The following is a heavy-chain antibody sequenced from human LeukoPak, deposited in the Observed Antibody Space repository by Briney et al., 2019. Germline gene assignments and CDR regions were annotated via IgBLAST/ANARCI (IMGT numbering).Heavy chain of an antibody. CDR3: ARDQSEYSSNYGMDV. Sequence: GGSLRLSCAASGFTFSSYAMHWVRQAPGKGLEWVAVISYDGSNKYYADSVKGRFTISRDNSKNTLYLQMNSLRAEDTAVYYCARDQSEYSSNYGMDVWGQGTTVTVSS. V-gene: IGHV3-30-3*01. D-gene: IGHD6-6*01. J-gene: IGHJ6*02. CDR2: ISYDGSNK. CDR1: GFTFSSYA.